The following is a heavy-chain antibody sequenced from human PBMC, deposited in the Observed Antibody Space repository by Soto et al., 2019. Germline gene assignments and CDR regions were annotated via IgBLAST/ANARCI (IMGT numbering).Heavy chain of an antibody. CDR2: ISAYNGIA. CDR3: ARAPINTGTTTYMDV. Sequence: GASVKVSCKASGYTFTSYGISWVRQAPGQGLEWMGWISAYNGIANYAQKFQGRVTITADKSTSTAYMELSSLRSEDTAVYYCARAPINTGTTTYMDVWGKGTTVTVSS. V-gene: IGHV1-18*01. CDR1: GYTFTSYG. D-gene: IGHD1-7*01. J-gene: IGHJ6*03.